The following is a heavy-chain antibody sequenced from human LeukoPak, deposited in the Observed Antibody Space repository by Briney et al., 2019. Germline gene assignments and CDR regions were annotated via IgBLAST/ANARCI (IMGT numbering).Heavy chain of an antibody. CDR3: ARAYYYDSSGYYKKYYFDY. CDR2: IWYDGSNK. CDR1: GFTFSSYG. Sequence: GGSLRLSCAASGFTFSSYGMHWVRQAPGKGLEWVAVIWYDGSNKYYADSVKGRFTISRDNSKNTLYLQMNSLRAEDTAVYYCARAYYYDSSGYYKKYYFDYWGQGTLVTVSS. J-gene: IGHJ4*02. D-gene: IGHD3-22*01. V-gene: IGHV3-33*01.